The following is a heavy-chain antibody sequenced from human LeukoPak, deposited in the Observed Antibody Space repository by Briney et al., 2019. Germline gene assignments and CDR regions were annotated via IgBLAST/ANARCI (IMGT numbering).Heavy chain of an antibody. CDR2: INAGNGNT. CDR3: ARGVRWFGESYYFDY. J-gene: IGHJ4*02. Sequence: ASVNVSCKASGYTFTSYAMHWVRQAPGQRLEWMGWINAGNGNTKYSQKFQGRVTITRDTSASTAYMELSSLRSEDTAVYYCARGVRWFGESYYFDYWGEGTLVTVSS. D-gene: IGHD3-10*01. V-gene: IGHV1-3*01. CDR1: GYTFTSYA.